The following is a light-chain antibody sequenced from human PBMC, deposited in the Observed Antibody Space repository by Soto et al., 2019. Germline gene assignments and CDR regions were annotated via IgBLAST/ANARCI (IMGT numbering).Light chain of an antibody. CDR2: GAS. CDR1: QTVSSN. J-gene: IGKJ1*01. V-gene: IGKV3-15*01. CDR3: QQYNKWPLT. Sequence: EIVMTQSPATLSVSPGERATLSCRASQTVSSNLAWYQQKPGQAPRLLIYGASTRATGIPARFSGSGSGTEFTLTISGLQSEDVSIYYCQQYNKWPLTFGQGTKVDIK.